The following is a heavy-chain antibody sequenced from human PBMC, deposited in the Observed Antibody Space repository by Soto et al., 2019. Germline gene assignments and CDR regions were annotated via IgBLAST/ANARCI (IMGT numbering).Heavy chain of an antibody. D-gene: IGHD6-6*01. CDR1: GFTFSSYA. V-gene: IGHV3-23*01. CDR3: AKRSSSSTFDY. J-gene: IGHJ4*02. CDR2: ISGSDDST. Sequence: PGGSLRLSCAASGFTFSSYAMSWVRQAPGKGLEWVSVISGSDDSTYYADSVKGRFTISRDNSKNTLYLQMNSLRAEDTAVYYWAKRSSSSTFDYWGQGTLVTVSS.